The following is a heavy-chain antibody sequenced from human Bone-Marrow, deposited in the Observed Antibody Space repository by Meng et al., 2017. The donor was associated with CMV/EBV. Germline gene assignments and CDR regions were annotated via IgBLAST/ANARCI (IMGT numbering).Heavy chain of an antibody. D-gene: IGHD3-22*01. CDR3: ARSHPYYYDSSGLYEFDY. CDR2: ISAYNGNT. CDR1: GYTFTSYG. V-gene: IGHV1-18*01. Sequence: ASVKVSCKASGYTFTSYGISWVRQAPGQGLEWMGWISAYNGNTNYAQKLQGRVTMTTDTSTSTAYMELRSLRSDDTAMYYCARSHPYYYDSSGLYEFDYWGQGTLVTFSS. J-gene: IGHJ4*02.